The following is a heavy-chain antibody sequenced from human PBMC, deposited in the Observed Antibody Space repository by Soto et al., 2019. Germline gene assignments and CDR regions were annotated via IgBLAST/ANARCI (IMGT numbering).Heavy chain of an antibody. CDR1: GYTFTGYY. J-gene: IGHJ6*02. CDR3: ASAAAAGTGWGMDV. V-gene: IGHV1-2*04. CDR2: INPNSGGT. Sequence: ASVKVSCKASGYTFTGYYMHWVRQAPGQGLEWMGWINPNSGGTNYAQKFQGWVTMTRDTSISTAYMELSRLRSDDTAVYYCASAAAAGTGWGMDVLGQGTTVTVSS. D-gene: IGHD6-13*01.